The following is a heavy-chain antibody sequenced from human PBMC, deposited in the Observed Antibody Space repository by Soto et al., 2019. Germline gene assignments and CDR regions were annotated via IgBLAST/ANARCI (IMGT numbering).Heavy chain of an antibody. CDR1: GFTFSSYA. V-gene: IGHV3-30*04. CDR2: ISTDGRDK. J-gene: IGHJ4*02. D-gene: IGHD6-13*01. CDR3: AKDHDLAAAGYYFDY. Sequence: PGGSLRLSCAASGFTFSSYAMHWVRQAPGKGLEWVAVISTDGRDKYHADSVKGRFTISRDNSKNTFYLQMNSLRAEDTAVYYCAKDHDLAAAGYYFDYWGQGTLVTVSS.